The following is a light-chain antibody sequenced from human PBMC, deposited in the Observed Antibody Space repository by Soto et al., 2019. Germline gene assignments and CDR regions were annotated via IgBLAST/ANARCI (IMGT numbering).Light chain of an antibody. CDR2: SAS. Sequence: IPLTQSPSSLSASVGDRVTIPCRASQGISSYLVWYQQKPGKAPKNLIYSASTLQSGVPSRFSGSGSGTDFTLTISSLQPEDFATYYCQQLNEFPLTFGGGTKVDIK. CDR1: QGISSY. J-gene: IGKJ4*01. V-gene: IGKV1-9*01. CDR3: QQLNEFPLT.